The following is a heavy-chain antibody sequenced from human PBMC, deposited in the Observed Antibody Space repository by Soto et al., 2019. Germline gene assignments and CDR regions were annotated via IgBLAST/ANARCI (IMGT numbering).Heavy chain of an antibody. V-gene: IGHV4-59*12. CDR1: GGSISSYY. CDR3: ARDAPGVAPY. D-gene: IGHD2-15*01. J-gene: IGHJ4*02. CDR2: INYRGTT. Sequence: PSETLSLTCTVSGGSISSYYWSWIRQHPEKGLEWMGYINYRGTTNYNPALKSRILISIDTSKNQFSLRLTSVTAADTAVYYCARDAPGVAPYWGQGTLVTVSS.